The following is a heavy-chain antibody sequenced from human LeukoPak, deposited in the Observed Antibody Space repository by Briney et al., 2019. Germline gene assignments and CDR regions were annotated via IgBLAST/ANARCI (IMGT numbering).Heavy chain of an antibody. J-gene: IGHJ4*02. D-gene: IGHD6-13*01. CDR3: ARARGIAAAATPDY. CDR1: GFTVSSNY. Sequence: GRSLRLSCAASGFTVSSNYMSWVRQAPGKGLGWDSVIYSGGSTYYADSVKGRFTISRDNSKNTLYLQMNSLRAEDTAVYYCARARGIAAAATPDYWGQGTLVTVSS. CDR2: IYSGGST. V-gene: IGHV3-66*01.